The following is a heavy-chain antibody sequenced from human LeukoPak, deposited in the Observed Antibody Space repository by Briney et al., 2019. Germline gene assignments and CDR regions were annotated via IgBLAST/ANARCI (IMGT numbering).Heavy chain of an antibody. CDR1: GFIFTSSA. CDR3: AADKILYYYDSSGREHYAFDI. J-gene: IGHJ3*02. CDR2: IVVCSGDT. D-gene: IGHD3-22*01. Sequence: ASVKLSCNASGFIFTSSAVQWVRQARGQRLGWIGWIVVCSGDTNSAQKFQERVTITRDMSTSTAYMELSRLIYEVTAVYYSAADKILYYYDSSGREHYAFDIWGQGTMVTVSS. V-gene: IGHV1-58*01.